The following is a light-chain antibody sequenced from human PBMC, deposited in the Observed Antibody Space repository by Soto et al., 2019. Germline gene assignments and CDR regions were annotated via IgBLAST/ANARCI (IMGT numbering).Light chain of an antibody. CDR3: QQYNNWPYT. CDR2: DAS. J-gene: IGKJ2*01. V-gene: IGKV3-15*01. CDR1: ESVGSN. Sequence: EIVMTQSPVTLSVSPGERATLSCRASESVGSNLAWYQQKPGQPPRLLIYDASMRETGVPPRFSGSGSGTEFTLTISNLQSEDFAIYYCQQYNNWPYTFGQGTKLEIK.